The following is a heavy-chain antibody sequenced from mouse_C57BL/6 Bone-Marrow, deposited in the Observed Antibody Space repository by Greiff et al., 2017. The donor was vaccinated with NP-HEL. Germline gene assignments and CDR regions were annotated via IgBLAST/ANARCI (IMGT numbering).Heavy chain of an antibody. CDR1: GFTFSSYA. CDR3: ARAYDYEFAY. J-gene: IGHJ3*01. Sequence: EVMLVESGGGLVKPGGSLKLSCAASGFTFSSYAMSWVRQTPEKRLEWVATISDGGSYTYYPANVKGRFTISRDNAKNNLYLQMSQLNYEDTAMYYCARAYDYEFAYWGKGTLVTVSA. D-gene: IGHD2-4*01. CDR2: ISDGGSYT. V-gene: IGHV5-4*03.